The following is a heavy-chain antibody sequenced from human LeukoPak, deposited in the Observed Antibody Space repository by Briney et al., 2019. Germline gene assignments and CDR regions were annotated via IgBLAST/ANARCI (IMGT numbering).Heavy chain of an antibody. D-gene: IGHD6-13*01. J-gene: IGHJ5*02. CDR2: INPKTGGT. CDR3: ARVMSSSWYH. Sequence: ASVKVSCKASGYTFTGYYMHWVRQAPGQGLEWMGWINPKTGGTNYAQRFQGRVTMTRDTSISTAYMDLSSLRSGDTAMYYCARVMSSSWYHWGQGTLVTVSS. CDR1: GYTFTGYY. V-gene: IGHV1-2*02.